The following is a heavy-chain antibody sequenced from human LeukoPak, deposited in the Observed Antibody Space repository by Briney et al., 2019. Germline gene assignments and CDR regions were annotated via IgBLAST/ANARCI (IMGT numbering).Heavy chain of an antibody. J-gene: IGHJ6*03. CDR1: GGSINSYY. D-gene: IGHD2/OR15-2a*01. V-gene: IGHV4-59*01. CDR3: ARWYCSSTTCYHMDV. Sequence: SETLSLTCTVSGGSINSYYWSWIRQPPGKGLEYIGHIYYSGNTDYNPSLKSRVTISVDTSKNQFSLNLSSVTAADTAVYYCARWYCSSTTCYHMDVWAKGPRSPSP. CDR2: IYYSGNT.